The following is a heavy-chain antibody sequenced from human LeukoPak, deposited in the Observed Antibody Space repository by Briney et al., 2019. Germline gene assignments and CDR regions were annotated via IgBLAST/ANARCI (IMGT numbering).Heavy chain of an antibody. J-gene: IGHJ3*02. CDR2: IYYSGST. CDR1: GGSISSSSYY. V-gene: IGHV4-39*07. Sequence: PSETLSLTCTVSGGSISSSSYYWGWIRQPPGKGLEWIGSIYYSGSTYYNPSLKSRVTISVDTSKNQFSLKLSSVTAADTAVYYCARSRGDAVDIWGQGTMVTVSS. CDR3: ARSRGDAVDI.